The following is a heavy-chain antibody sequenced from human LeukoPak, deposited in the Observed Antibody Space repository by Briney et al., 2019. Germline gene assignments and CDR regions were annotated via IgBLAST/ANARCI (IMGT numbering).Heavy chain of an antibody. Sequence: PSETLSLTCTVSGGSISTYYWSWIRQPPGRGLEWIGYIYYSGTTNYNPSLKSRVTISVDTSKNQFSLKLSSVTAADTAVYYCARRRVVSQLVRESCWFDPWGQETLVTVSS. CDR1: GGSISTYY. CDR2: IYYSGTT. D-gene: IGHD6-6*01. CDR3: ARRRVVSQLVRESCWFDP. V-gene: IGHV4-59*08. J-gene: IGHJ5*02.